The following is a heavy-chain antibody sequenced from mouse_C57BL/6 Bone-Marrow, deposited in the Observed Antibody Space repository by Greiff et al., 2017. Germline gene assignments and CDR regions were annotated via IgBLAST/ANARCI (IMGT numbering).Heavy chain of an antibody. D-gene: IGHD2-5*01. CDR3: AGDSKGSYWYFDV. V-gene: IGHV1-53*01. CDR1: GYTFTSYW. Sequence: VKLMESGTELVKPGASVKLSCKASGYTFTSYWMHWVKQRPGQGLEWIGNINPSNGGTNYNEKFKSKATLTVDKSSSTAYMQLSSLTSEDSAVYYCAGDSKGSYWYFDVWGTGTTVTVSS. CDR2: INPSNGGT. J-gene: IGHJ1*03.